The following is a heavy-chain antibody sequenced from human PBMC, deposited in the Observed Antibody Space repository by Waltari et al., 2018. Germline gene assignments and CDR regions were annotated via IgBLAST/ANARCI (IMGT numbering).Heavy chain of an antibody. CDR2: IKQNGGET. CDR1: GFPSGASY. D-gene: IGHD3-16*02. V-gene: IGHV3-7*03. J-gene: IGHJ4*02. Sequence: EVRLVESGGGLVQPGGSLSLSCEASGFPSGASYLSWVRQAPGQGLEWVANIKQNGGETFYVDSVKGRFTISRDNDKKFMYLEMKSLRVEDTATYYCARFGFAGVVGYFDNWGQRTRVAVSS. CDR3: ARFGFAGVVGYFDN.